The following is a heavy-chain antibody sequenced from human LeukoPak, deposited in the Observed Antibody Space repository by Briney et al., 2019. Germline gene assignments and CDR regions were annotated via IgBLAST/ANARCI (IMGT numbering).Heavy chain of an antibody. J-gene: IGHJ3*02. CDR2: ISSSGSTI. V-gene: IGHV3-11*01. CDR1: GFTFSDYY. Sequence: PGGSLRLSCAASGFTFSDYYMSWIRQAPGKGLEWVSYISSSGSTIYYAGSVKGRFTISRDTAKNSLYLQMNRLRAEDTAVYYCARTRGWHDAFHIWGQGTMVTVSS. D-gene: IGHD6-19*01. CDR3: ARTRGWHDAFHI.